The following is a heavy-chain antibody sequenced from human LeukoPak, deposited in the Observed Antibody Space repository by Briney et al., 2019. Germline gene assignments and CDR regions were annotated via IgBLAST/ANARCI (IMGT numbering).Heavy chain of an antibody. V-gene: IGHV4-4*07. J-gene: IGHJ4*02. CDR1: EGSIRRYD. Sequence: PDTLSLTRTFAEGSIRRYDCSWIRQPAGKGKEWIGRIYTSGSTNYNPSLKSRVTMSVDTSKNQFSLKLSSVTAADTAVYCCARIGSGSYSDYFDYWGQGTLVTVSS. CDR2: IYTSGST. D-gene: IGHD3-10*01. CDR3: ARIGSGSYSDYFDY.